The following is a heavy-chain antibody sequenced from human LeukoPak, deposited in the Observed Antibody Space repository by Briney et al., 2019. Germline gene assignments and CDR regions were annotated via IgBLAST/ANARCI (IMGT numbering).Heavy chain of an antibody. J-gene: IGHJ2*01. CDR3: AREDSSVGWYFDL. CDR1: GFTFSSYS. CDR2: ISSSSSYI. D-gene: IGHD6-19*01. Sequence: GGSLRLSCAASGFTFSSYSMNWVRQAPGKGLEWVSSISSSSSYIYYADSVKGRFTIARDNAKNSLYLQMNSLRAEDTAVYYCAREDSSVGWYFDLWGRGTLVTVSS. V-gene: IGHV3-21*01.